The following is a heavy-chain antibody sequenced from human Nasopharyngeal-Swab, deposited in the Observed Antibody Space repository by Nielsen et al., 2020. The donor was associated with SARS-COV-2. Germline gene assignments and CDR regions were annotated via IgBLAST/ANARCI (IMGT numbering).Heavy chain of an antibody. CDR3: ARRSLGYYDSSGSAVHVAFDI. Sequence: SETLSLTCTVSGGSISSYYLSWIRQPPGKGLEWIGYIYYSGSTNYNPSLKSRITISVDTSKNQFSLNLSSVTAADTAVYYCARRSLGYYDSSGSAVHVAFDIWGQGTMVTVSS. CDR2: IYYSGST. V-gene: IGHV4-59*08. CDR1: GGSISSYY. D-gene: IGHD3-22*01. J-gene: IGHJ3*02.